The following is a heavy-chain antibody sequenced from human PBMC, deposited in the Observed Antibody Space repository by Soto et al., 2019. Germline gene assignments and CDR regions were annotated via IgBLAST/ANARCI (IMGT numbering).Heavy chain of an antibody. J-gene: IGHJ4*02. V-gene: IGHV1-18*01. CDR2: ISAYNGNT. Sequence: ASVKVSCKASGYTFTSYGISWVRQAPGQGLEWMGWISAYNGNTSYAQKFQGRVTMTRDTSTSTIYMEVRSLRSEDTAVYYCARDRREGGTSIEAPVPFFDYWGQGTLVTVSS. CDR3: ARDRREGGTSIEAPVPFFDY. CDR1: GYTFTSYG. D-gene: IGHD2-15*01.